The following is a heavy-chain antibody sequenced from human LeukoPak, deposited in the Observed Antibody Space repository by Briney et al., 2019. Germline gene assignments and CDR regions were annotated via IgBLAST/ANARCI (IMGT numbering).Heavy chain of an antibody. V-gene: IGHV3-48*02. J-gene: IGHJ4*02. D-gene: IGHD3-10*01. CDR1: GFTFGSYS. CDR3: ARSITMIRGAALPNDY. CDR2: ISNSSNI. Sequence: GGSLRLSCAAPGFTFGSYSMNWVRQAPGKGLEWVPHISNSSNIYYADSVKGRFTISRDNAKNSLYLKMNSLRDEDTAVYYCARSITMIRGAALPNDYWGQGTLVTVSS.